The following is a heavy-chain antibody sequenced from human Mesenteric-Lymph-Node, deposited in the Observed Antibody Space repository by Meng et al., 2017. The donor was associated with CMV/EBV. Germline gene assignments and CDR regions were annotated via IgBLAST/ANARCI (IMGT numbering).Heavy chain of an antibody. Sequence: GGSLRLSCAASGFTFSSYAMSWVRQAPGKGLEWVSAISGSGGSTYYADSVKGRFTISRDNSKNTLYLQMNSLRAEDTAVYYCANGGPRQDCSSTSCHTYYGMDVWGQGTTVTVSS. CDR1: GFTFSSYA. J-gene: IGHJ6*02. V-gene: IGHV3-23*01. CDR3: ANGGPRQDCSSTSCHTYYGMDV. D-gene: IGHD2-2*01. CDR2: ISGSGGST.